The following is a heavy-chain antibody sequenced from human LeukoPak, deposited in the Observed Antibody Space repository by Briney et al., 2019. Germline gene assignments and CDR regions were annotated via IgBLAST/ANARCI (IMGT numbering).Heavy chain of an antibody. J-gene: IGHJ4*02. D-gene: IGHD3-22*01. CDR1: GYTLTELS. V-gene: IGHV1-24*01. CDR2: FDPEDGET. CDR3: AAQWYYYDSSGPTLLF. Sequence: ASVKVSCKVSGYTLTELSMHWVRQAPGKGLEWMGGFDPEDGETIYAQKFQGRVTMTEDTSTDTAYMELSSLRSEDTAVYYCAAQWYYYDSSGPTLLFWGQGTLVTVSS.